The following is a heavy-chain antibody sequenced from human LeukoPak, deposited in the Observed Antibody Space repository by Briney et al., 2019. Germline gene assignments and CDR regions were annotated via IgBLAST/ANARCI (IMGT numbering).Heavy chain of an antibody. CDR2: IIPIFGTA. CDR3: GRSYYYYYYMDV. V-gene: IGHV1-69*05. Sequence: EASVKVSCKASGGTFSSYAISWVRQAPGQGLEWMGGIIPIFGTANYAQKFQGRVTITTDESTSTAYMELSSLRSEDTAVYYCGRSYYYYYYMDVWGKETTVTVSS. CDR1: GGTFSSYA. J-gene: IGHJ6*03.